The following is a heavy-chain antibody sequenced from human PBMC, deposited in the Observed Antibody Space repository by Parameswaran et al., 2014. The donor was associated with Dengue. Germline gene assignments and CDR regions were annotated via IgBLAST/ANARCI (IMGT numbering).Heavy chain of an antibody. J-gene: IGHJ3*02. V-gene: IGHV6-1*01. D-gene: IGHD1/OR15-1a*01. CDR1: GDSVSSISAS. CDR3: VRWRFEQSDVAPGAFDI. Sequence: SQTLSLTCAISGDSVSSISASWTWIRQSPSRGLEWLGRTYFRSKWYTDYADSMKGRGTINADTSKNQFSLQLNSMTHEDTAIYYCVRWRFEQSDVAPGAFDIWGQGTVVTVSS. CDR2: TYFRSKWYT.